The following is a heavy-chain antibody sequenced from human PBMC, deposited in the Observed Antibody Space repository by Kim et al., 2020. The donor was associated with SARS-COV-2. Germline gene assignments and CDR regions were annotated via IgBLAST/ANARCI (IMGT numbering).Heavy chain of an antibody. J-gene: IGHJ6*02. CDR1: GGSISSSNL. V-gene: IGHV4-4*02. CDR3: ARTNSSGWYGSYYYGMDV. CDR2: IYHSGST. D-gene: IGHD6-19*01. Sequence: SETLSLTCAVSGGSISSSNLWSWVRQPPGKGLEWIGEIYHSGSTNYNPSLKSRVTISVDKSKNQFSLKLSSVTAADTAVYYCARTNSSGWYGSYYYGMDVWGQGTTVTVSS.